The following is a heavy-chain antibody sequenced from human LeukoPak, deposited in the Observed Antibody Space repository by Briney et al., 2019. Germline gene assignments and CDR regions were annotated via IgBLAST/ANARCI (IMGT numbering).Heavy chain of an antibody. CDR3: ARDPYSGSYVDYYYYYYMDV. J-gene: IGHJ6*03. Sequence: PGGSLRLSCAASGFTFSSYSMNWVRQAPGKGLEWVAFIRYDGRNKYYADSVKGRFTISRDNAKNSLYLQINSLRAEDTAVYYCARDPYSGSYVDYYYYYYMDVWGKGTTVTISS. CDR2: IRYDGRNK. CDR1: GFTFSSYS. V-gene: IGHV3-30*02. D-gene: IGHD1-26*01.